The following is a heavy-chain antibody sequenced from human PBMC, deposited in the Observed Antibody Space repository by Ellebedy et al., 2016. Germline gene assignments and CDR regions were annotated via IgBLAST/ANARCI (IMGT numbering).Heavy chain of an antibody. J-gene: IGHJ2*01. CDR2: MYGGGSE. CDR1: GFIVTNSY. Sequence: GESLKISXAASGFIVTNSYMTWVRQAPGRGLELVSLMYGGGSEYYADSVKGRFTVSRDNFKKKLFLQIRSLRLDDTAVYFCAREDRSGTYSHLSFDVWGRGTLVSVAS. V-gene: IGHV3-53*01. CDR3: AREDRSGTYSHLSFDV. D-gene: IGHD3-10*01.